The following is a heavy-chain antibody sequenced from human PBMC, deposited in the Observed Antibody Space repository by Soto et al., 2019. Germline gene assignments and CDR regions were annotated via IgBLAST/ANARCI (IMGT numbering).Heavy chain of an antibody. CDR3: ERLLVGVSYGPENQY. Sequence: QVQLVQSGAEVKKPGASVKVSCKASGYTFTSYGISWVRQAPGQGLEWMGWISAYNGNTNYAQKLQGRVTMTTDTSTSTAYMELRSLRSDDTSVYYCERLLVGVSYGPENQYWGQGTMVTVSS. CDR1: GYTFTSYG. J-gene: IGHJ3*01. D-gene: IGHD5-18*01. CDR2: ISAYNGNT. V-gene: IGHV1-18*04.